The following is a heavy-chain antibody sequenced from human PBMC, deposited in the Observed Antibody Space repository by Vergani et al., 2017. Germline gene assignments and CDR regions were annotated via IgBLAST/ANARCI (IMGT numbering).Heavy chain of an antibody. CDR2: IYSGGST. CDR3: ARAYQLLYFDY. CDR1: GFTVSSNY. Sequence: EVQLVESGGGLVQPGGSLRLSCAASGFTVSSNYMSWVRQAPGKGLEWVSVIYSGGSTYYADSVKGRFTISRDNAKNSLYLQMNSLRAEDTAVYYCARAYQLLYFDYWGQGTLVTVSS. V-gene: IGHV3-66*01. J-gene: IGHJ4*02. D-gene: IGHD2-2*01.